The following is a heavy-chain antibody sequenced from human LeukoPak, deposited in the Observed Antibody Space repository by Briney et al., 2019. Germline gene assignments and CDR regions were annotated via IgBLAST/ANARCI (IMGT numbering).Heavy chain of an antibody. CDR3: AREGLDTAMVLDAFDI. CDR2: IIPIFGTA. D-gene: IGHD5-18*01. CDR1: GGTFSSYA. J-gene: IGHJ3*02. V-gene: IGHV1-69*06. Sequence: ASVKVSCKASGGTFSSYAISWVRQAPGQGLEWMGGIIPIFGTANYAQKFQGRVTITADKSTSTAYMELSSLRSEDTAVYYCAREGLDTAMVLDAFDIWDQGTMVTVSS.